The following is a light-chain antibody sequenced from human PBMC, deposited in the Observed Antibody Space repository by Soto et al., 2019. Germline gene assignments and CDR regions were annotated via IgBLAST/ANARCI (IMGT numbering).Light chain of an antibody. CDR1: QSVSSY. CDR3: QQYGSSPIT. V-gene: IGKV3-20*01. J-gene: IGKJ5*01. Sequence: EIVLTQSPATLSLSPGERATLSCRASQSVSSYLAWYQQKPGQAPRLLFYGASSRATGIPDRFSGSGSGTDFTLTISRLEPEDFAVYYCQQYGSSPITFGQGTRLEIK. CDR2: GAS.